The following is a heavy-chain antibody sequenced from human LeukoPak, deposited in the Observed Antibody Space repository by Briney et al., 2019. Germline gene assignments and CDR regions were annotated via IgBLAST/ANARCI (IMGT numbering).Heavy chain of an antibody. Sequence: GGSLRLSCAASGCTFSSYGMHWVRQAPGKGLEWVAFIRYDGSNKYYADSVKGRFTISRDNSKNTLYLQMNSLRAEDTAVYYCAKEGGHSSSWYYFDYRGQGTLVTVSS. J-gene: IGHJ4*02. D-gene: IGHD6-13*01. CDR2: IRYDGSNK. V-gene: IGHV3-30*02. CDR1: GCTFSSYG. CDR3: AKEGGHSSSWYYFDY.